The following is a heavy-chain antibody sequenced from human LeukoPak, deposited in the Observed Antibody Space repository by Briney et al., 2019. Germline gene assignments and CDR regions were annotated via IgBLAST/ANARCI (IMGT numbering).Heavy chain of an antibody. CDR3: ARGEWEHYYDSRSLAGGVDY. CDR2: MNPNSGNT. D-gene: IGHD3-22*01. V-gene: IGHV1-8*01. CDR1: GYTFTSYD. Sequence: ASVKVSCKASGYTFTSYDINWVRQATGQGLEWMGWMNPNSGNTGYAQKFQGRVTMTRNTSISTAYMELSSLRSEDTAVYYCARGEWEHYYDSRSLAGGVDYWGQGTLVTVSS. J-gene: IGHJ4*02.